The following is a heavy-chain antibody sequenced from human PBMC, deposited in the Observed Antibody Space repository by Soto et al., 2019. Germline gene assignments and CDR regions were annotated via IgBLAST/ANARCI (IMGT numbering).Heavy chain of an antibody. D-gene: IGHD2-8*02. Sequence: SETLSLTCTVSGGSISSGGYYWSWIRQHPGKGLEWIGYIYYSGSTYYNPSLKSRVTISVDTSKNQFSLKLTSVAAADTAVYYCARDKITGLFDYWGQGTLVTVSS. J-gene: IGHJ4*02. CDR1: GGSISSGGYY. CDR3: ARDKITGLFDY. CDR2: IYYSGST. V-gene: IGHV4-31*03.